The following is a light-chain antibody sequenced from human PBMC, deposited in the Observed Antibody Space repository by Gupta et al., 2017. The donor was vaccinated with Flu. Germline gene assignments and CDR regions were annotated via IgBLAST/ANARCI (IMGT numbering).Light chain of an antibody. J-gene: IGKJ2*02. Sequence: DIQMTQSPSTLSASVGDRVSITCRASQSISGWLAWYQQKPGKALKLLIYKASSLESGVPSRFSGSGSGREFTLTISSLQPDDFAAYYCQQYNSYSHGTFGQGTKLEIK. CDR1: QSISGW. V-gene: IGKV1-5*03. CDR2: KAS. CDR3: QQYNSYSHGT.